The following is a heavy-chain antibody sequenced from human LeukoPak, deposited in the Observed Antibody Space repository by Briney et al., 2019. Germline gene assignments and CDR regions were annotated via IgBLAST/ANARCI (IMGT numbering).Heavy chain of an antibody. V-gene: IGHV3-74*01. J-gene: IGHJ4*02. CDR3: TRGTHGTIGTTTLDY. CDR1: GFTFSSYW. Sequence: GGSLRLSCVASGFTFSSYWMHWVRQAPGKGLVWVSRINNDGSTTTYADSVKGRFTISRDNAKNTLYLQMNSLRAEDTAVYYCTRGTHGTIGTTTLDYWGQGTLVTVSS. CDR2: INNDGSTT. D-gene: IGHD1-1*01.